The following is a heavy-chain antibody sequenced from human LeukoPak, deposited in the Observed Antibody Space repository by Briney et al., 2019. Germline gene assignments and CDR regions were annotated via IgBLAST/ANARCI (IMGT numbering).Heavy chain of an antibody. J-gene: IGHJ5*02. CDR2: IYYSGST. CDR3: ARHRRYDFWSGYYTDGNWFDP. V-gene: IGHV4-59*08. D-gene: IGHD3-3*01. CDR1: GGSISSYY. Sequence: TSETLSLTCTVSGGSISSYYWSWIRQPPGKGLEWIGYIYYSGSTNYNPSLKSRVTISVDTSKNQFSLKLSSVTAADTAVYYCARHRRYDFWSGYYTDGNWFDPWGQGTLVTVSS.